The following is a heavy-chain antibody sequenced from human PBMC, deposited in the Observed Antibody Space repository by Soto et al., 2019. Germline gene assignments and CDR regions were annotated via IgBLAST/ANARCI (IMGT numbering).Heavy chain of an antibody. D-gene: IGHD3-22*01. CDR3: AKNYYDSRSSYFDY. V-gene: IGHV4-34*01. J-gene: IGHJ4*02. CDR2: INHSGST. Sequence: GPGPFTPSETLSLTCTVYGGSFSGYYWNWIRQPPGKGLEWIGEINHSGSTNYNPSLKSRVTISVDTSKNQFPRELLSVAGARAAGYECAKNYYDSRSSYFDYWGQGTQVTGS. CDR1: GGSFSGYY.